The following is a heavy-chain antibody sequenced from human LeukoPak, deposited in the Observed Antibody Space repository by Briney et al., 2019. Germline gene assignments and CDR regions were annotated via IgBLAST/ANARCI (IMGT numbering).Heavy chain of an antibody. CDR3: AKDIRSYYYMDV. D-gene: IGHD2-21*01. CDR2: IYHSGST. CDR1: GGSISSGGYY. J-gene: IGHJ6*03. Sequence: SETLSLTCTVSGGSISSGGYYWSWIRQPPGKGLEWIGYIYHSGSTYYNPSLKSRVTISVDRSKNQLSLKLSSVTAADTAVYYCAKDIRSYYYMDVWGKGTTVTVSS. V-gene: IGHV4-30-2*01.